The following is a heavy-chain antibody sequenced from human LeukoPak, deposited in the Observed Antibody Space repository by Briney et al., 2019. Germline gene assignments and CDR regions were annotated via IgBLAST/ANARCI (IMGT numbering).Heavy chain of an antibody. CDR2: IYYSGST. CDR3: ARRAAIGYCTSGVYYFGWFDP. CDR1: GGAISSSSYY. Sequence: SETLSLTCTVSGGAISSSSYYWGWIRQPPGKGLEWIGSIYYSGSTYYNPSLKSRVTISVDTSKNQFSLKLSSVTAADTAVYYCARRAAIGYCTSGVYYFGWFDPWGQGTLVTVSS. J-gene: IGHJ5*02. D-gene: IGHD2-8*01. V-gene: IGHV4-39*01.